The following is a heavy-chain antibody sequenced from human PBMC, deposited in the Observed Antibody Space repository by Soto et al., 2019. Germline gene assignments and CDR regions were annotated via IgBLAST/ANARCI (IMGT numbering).Heavy chain of an antibody. Sequence: GGSLRLSCAASGFSFSTYDMNWVRQAPGKGLEWVSSISSSSNYIYYADSVKGRFTISRDNSKNTLYLQMNSLRAEDTAVYYCARDTGYCISTSCYSRWFDPWGQGTLVTVSS. CDR1: GFSFSTYD. CDR3: ARDTGYCISTSCYSRWFDP. J-gene: IGHJ5*02. V-gene: IGHV3-21*01. D-gene: IGHD2-2*03. CDR2: ISSSSNYI.